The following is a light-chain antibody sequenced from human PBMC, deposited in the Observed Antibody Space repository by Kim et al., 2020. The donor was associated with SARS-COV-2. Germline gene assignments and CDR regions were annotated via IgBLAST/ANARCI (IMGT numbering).Light chain of an antibody. CDR2: GAS. Sequence: EIFMPQSPSTLSLSPGESATLSCRASQSVSSNLSWYQQKPGQAPRLLIYGASTRATGIPARFSGSGSGTEFTLTISSLQSEDFAVYYCQQYNNWPVYTFGQGTKLEI. CDR1: QSVSSN. V-gene: IGKV3-15*01. J-gene: IGKJ2*01. CDR3: QQYNNWPVYT.